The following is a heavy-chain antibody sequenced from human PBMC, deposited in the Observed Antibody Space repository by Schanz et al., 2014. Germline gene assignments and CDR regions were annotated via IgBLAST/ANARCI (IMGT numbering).Heavy chain of an antibody. D-gene: IGHD1-26*01. CDR3: VTWSTTYLYQDY. V-gene: IGHV3-74*01. CDR1: GFTFSSSW. Sequence: EVQLVESGGGFVQPGGSLRLSCAASGFTFSSSWMHWVRQAPGKGLVWVSRTSHDGSFTTFADSVRGRFTISRDNSKNTLSLQMDDLRGDDTAMYYCVTWSTTYLYQDYWGQGTLVSVSA. J-gene: IGHJ4*02. CDR2: TSHDGSFT.